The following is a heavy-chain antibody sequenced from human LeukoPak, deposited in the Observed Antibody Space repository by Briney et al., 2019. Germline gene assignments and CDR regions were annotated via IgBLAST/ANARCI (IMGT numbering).Heavy chain of an antibody. CDR3: ARAKGYYYDSSGYYPLAYWYFDL. CDR2: INHSGST. V-gene: IGHV4-34*01. CDR1: GGSFSGYY. J-gene: IGHJ2*01. Sequence: PSETLSLTCAVYGGSFSGYYWSWIRQPPGKGLEWIGEINHSGSTNYNPSLKSRVTMSVDTSKNQFSLKLSSVTAADTAVYYCARAKGYYYDSSGYYPLAYWYFDLWGRGTLVTVSS. D-gene: IGHD3-22*01.